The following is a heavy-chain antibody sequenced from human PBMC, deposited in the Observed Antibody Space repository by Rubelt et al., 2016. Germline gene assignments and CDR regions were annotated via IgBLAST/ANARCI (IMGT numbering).Heavy chain of an antibody. CDR1: GFTFSSYW. CDR3: ANPYYYDSSGLPTL. D-gene: IGHD3-22*01. V-gene: IGHV3-7*01. CDR2: IKQGGSEK. J-gene: IGHJ4*02. Sequence: EVQLVESGGGLVQPGGSLKLSCAASGFTFSSYWMSWVRQTPGKGLEWVANIKQGGSEKYYVDSVKGRFTISRDNAKNSLYLQMKSLRAEDTAVYYCANPYYYDSSGLPTLWGQGTLVTVSS.